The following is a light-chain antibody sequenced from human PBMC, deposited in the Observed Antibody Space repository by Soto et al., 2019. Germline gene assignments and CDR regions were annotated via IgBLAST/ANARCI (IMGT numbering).Light chain of an antibody. CDR1: QGIRND. J-gene: IGKJ5*01. CDR2: AAS. Sequence: DIQMTQSPSSLSASVGDRVTITCRSSQGIRNDLGWYQQKPGKAPKRLIYAASSLQSGVPSRFSGSGSGTDFTLTISSLQPEDFATYYCQQTYSPPPITFGQGTRLEIK. V-gene: IGKV1-17*01. CDR3: QQTYSPPPIT.